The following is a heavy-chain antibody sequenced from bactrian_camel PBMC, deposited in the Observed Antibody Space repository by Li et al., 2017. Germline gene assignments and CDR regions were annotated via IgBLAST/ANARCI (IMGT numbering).Heavy chain of an antibody. CDR2: LSRDGTT. Sequence: HVQLVESGGGSVQTGESLTLSCKTPWNILRDNCMGWFRQAPGNECESVSRLSRDGTTHYADSVKGRFTISLDVAKNTVSLQMDNLKPEDTAVYYCAPLLVGRCNYWGQGTQVTVS. D-gene: IGHD2*01. CDR1: WNILRDNC. V-gene: IGHV3S53*01. J-gene: IGHJ4*01. CDR3: APLLVGRCNY.